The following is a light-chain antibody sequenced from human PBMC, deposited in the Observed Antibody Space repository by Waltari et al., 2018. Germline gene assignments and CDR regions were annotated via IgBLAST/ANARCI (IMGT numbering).Light chain of an antibody. J-gene: IGLJ1*01. Sequence: SDVLTQAPSVSVAPGQTARVTCEGNNIGGNSVHWYQQAAGQAPVLVIYDDNVRPSGIPERFSGSNSGNTATLTISRVEAGDEADYFCQVWNSKGDYLFGPGTKVTVL. CDR1: NIGGNS. V-gene: IGLV3-21*02. CDR3: QVWNSKGDYL. CDR2: DDN.